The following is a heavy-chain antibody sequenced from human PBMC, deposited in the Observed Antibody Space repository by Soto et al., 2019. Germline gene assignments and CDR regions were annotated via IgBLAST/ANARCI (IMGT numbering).Heavy chain of an antibody. CDR1: GGSISSGDSY. CDR2: IYHSGST. D-gene: IGHD3-16*01. Sequence: QVQLQESGPGLVKPSQTLSLTCTVSGGSISSGDSYWSWIRQSPGKGLEWIGYIYHSGSTYYKSSFRGRVTISVDTSKNQFSLNLNSVTAADTAVYFCAREGAASHSYYYGTDVW. J-gene: IGHJ6*01. CDR3: AREGAASHSYYYGTDV. V-gene: IGHV4-30-4*01.